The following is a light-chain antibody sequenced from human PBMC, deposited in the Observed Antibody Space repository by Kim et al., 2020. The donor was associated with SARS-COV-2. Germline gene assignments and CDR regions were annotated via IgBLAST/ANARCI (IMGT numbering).Light chain of an antibody. V-gene: IGKV1-5*01. J-gene: IGKJ2*01. CDR3: QQYDSYWYT. CDR2: DGS. Sequence: SASVGDRVTITCRASRNIKNWLAWYQQKPGKAPKLLIYDGSTLETGVPSRFSGSGSATEFTLTISGLQPDDFATYYCQQYDSYWYTFGQGTKLEI. CDR1: RNIKNW.